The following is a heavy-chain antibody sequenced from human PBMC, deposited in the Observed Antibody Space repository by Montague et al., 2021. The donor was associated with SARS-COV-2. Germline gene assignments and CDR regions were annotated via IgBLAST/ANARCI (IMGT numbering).Heavy chain of an antibody. Sequence: SETLSLTCAVYGGSFSGYYWSWIRQPPGKGLEWIGEINHSGSTNYNPSLKSRVTISVDTSKSQFSLKLSSVTAADTAVYYCAGVQCGYYYGLVVSAHFDYWAQGTLVTVSS. V-gene: IGHV4-34*01. D-gene: IGHD3-10*01. J-gene: IGHJ4*02. CDR3: AGVQCGYYYGLVVSAHFDY. CDR2: INHSGST. CDR1: GGSFSGYY.